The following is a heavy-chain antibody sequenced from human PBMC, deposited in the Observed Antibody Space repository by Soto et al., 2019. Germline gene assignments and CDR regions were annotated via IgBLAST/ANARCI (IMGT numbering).Heavy chain of an antibody. Sequence: ASVKVSCKASGYTFTGYSMHWVRQAPGQGLEWMGRINPNSGDTYYAQKFQVRVTMTRDTSISTAFMELNRLRSDDTAVYFCARDPMSGSGTRGFDTWGQGTLVTVSS. CDR3: ARDPMSGSGTRGFDT. CDR1: GYTFTGYS. CDR2: INPNSGDT. D-gene: IGHD3-10*01. V-gene: IGHV1-2*06. J-gene: IGHJ5*02.